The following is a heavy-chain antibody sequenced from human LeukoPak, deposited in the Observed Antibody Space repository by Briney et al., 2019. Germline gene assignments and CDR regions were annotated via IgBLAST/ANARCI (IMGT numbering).Heavy chain of an antibody. Sequence: TGGSLRLSCAASGFILSNLWMTRVRQAPGKGPEWVANMNKDGSEKYYVDSVKGRFTISRDTAKNSLYLQMNNLRAEDTALYYCARNNDMDVWGQGTTVIVSS. V-gene: IGHV3-7*03. CDR1: GFILSNLW. J-gene: IGHJ6*02. D-gene: IGHD1/OR15-1a*01. CDR3: ARNNDMDV. CDR2: MNKDGSEK.